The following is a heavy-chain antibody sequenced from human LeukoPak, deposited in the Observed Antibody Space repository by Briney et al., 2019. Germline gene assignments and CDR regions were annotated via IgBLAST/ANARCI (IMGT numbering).Heavy chain of an antibody. J-gene: IGHJ4*02. CDR1: GFTFRSFG. Sequence: GGSLRLSCAASGFTFRSFGMHFVRQAPGKGLEWVAFIRFDGSNQYYTDSVKGRFTISRDNSNNTLFLQMNNLRGDDTAVYLCAKRYGESHFDSWGQGTLVTVSS. D-gene: IGHD5-18*01. CDR3: AKRYGESHFDS. CDR2: IRFDGSNQ. V-gene: IGHV3-30*02.